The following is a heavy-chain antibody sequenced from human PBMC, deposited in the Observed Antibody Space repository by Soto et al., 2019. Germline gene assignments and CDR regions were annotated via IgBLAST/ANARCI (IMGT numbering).Heavy chain of an antibody. CDR2: IIPIFGTA. Sequence: SVKVSCKASGATFSSYAISWVRQAPGQGLEWMGGIIPIFGTANYAQKFQGRVTITADESTSTAYMELSSLRSEDTAVYYCATVVAGTPGVMGSGWFDTWGQGMLVTVSA. CDR3: ATVVAGTPGVMGSGWFDT. CDR1: GATFSSYA. V-gene: IGHV1-69*13. D-gene: IGHD3-10*01. J-gene: IGHJ5*02.